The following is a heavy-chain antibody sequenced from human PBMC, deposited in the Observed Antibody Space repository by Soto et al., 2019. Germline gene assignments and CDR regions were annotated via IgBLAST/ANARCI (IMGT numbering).Heavy chain of an antibody. D-gene: IGHD2-2*01. V-gene: IGHV1-69*13. CDR3: ARDPRIYCTSTSCHSYFDY. J-gene: IGHJ4*02. Sequence: SVKVSCKASGFTLTSYGISWVRQAPGQGLEWMGGIIPVFGTINNGQKFQGRVTISADESTATAYMELSSLRSEDTAVYYCARDPRIYCTSTSCHSYFDYWGQGTLVTVSS. CDR1: GFTLTSYG. CDR2: IIPVFGTI.